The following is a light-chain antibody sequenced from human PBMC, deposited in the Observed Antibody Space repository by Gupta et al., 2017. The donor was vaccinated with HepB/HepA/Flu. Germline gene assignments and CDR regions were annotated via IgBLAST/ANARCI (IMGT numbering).Light chain of an antibody. Sequence: SSELTQPPSVSVSPGQTARITCSGDALSNQYAYWYQQKPGQAPVLLIYKDTRRPSGIPERFSGSSSGTTVTLTISGVQAEDEADYHCQTADGSGTYVVFGGGTKLTV. CDR2: KDT. CDR3: QTADGSGTYVV. V-gene: IGLV3-25*03. CDR1: ALSNQY. J-gene: IGLJ2*01.